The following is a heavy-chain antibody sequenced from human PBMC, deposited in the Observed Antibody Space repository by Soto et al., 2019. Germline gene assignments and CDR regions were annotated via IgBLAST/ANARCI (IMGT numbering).Heavy chain of an antibody. J-gene: IGHJ6*02. CDR1: GSTFSNDC. V-gene: IGHV3-74*01. CDR2: INSDGSST. CDR3: ARDRSYSLDV. Sequence: EVQLVESGGGLLQPGGSLRLSCAVSGSTFSNDCMHWVRQAPGKGLVWVSHINSDGSSTNYADFVKGRFTIARDNAKNTVYLQMNSLRAEDPAVYYCARDRSYSLDVWGQGTTVTVSS.